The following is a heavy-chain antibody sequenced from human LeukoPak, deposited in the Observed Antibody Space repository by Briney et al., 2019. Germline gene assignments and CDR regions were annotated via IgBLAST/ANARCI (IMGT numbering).Heavy chain of an antibody. CDR2: IYSGGTT. Sequence: GGSLRLSCAASGFTVSANYMTWVRQSPGKGLEWVSLIYSGGTTYYADSVKGRFTISRDNSKNKLYLQMNSLRAEDTAVYYCARSIPQWIDYWGQGTLVTVSS. CDR3: ARSIPQWIDY. CDR1: GFTVSANY. J-gene: IGHJ4*02. V-gene: IGHV3-66*01. D-gene: IGHD2-2*02.